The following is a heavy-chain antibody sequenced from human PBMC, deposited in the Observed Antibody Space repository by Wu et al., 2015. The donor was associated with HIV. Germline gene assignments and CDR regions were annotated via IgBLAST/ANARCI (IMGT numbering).Heavy chain of an antibody. Sequence: QVQLVQSGAEVKKPGSSVKVSCKTSGGSFSTYGISWVRQAPGQGLEWMGGIIPVFGTAKYAHKFQGRVTINADDSKSTVYMALSSLRSDDTAVYYCARGPYDYVWGSYLYWYFDLWGRGTLVTVAS. D-gene: IGHD3-16*02. V-gene: IGHV1-69*12. J-gene: IGHJ2*01. CDR2: IIPVFGTA. CDR3: ARGPYDYVWGSYLYWYFDL. CDR1: GGSFSTYG.